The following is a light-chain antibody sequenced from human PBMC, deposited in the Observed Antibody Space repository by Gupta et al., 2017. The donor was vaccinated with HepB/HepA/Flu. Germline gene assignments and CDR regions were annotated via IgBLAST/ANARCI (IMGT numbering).Light chain of an antibody. CDR2: AAS. V-gene: IGKV1-9*01. J-gene: IGKJ4*01. CDR1: QGISSY. Sequence: DIQLTQSPSLLSASVVDRVTITCRASQGISSYLAWYQQKPGKAPKLLIYAASTLQSGVPSRFSGSGSGTEFTLTISSLQPEDFATYYCQQPNSYPLTFGGGTKVEIK. CDR3: QQPNSYPLT.